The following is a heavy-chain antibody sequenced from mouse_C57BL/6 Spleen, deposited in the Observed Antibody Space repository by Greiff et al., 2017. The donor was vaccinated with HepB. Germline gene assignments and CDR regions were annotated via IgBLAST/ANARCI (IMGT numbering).Heavy chain of an antibody. CDR1: GFNIKDDY. D-gene: IGHD2-10*02. J-gene: IGHJ3*01. V-gene: IGHV14-4*01. CDR2: IDPENGDT. CDR3: TPYGNYGAY. Sequence: EVKLVESGAELVRPGASVKLSCTASGFNIKDDYMHWVKQRPEQGLEWIGWIDPENGDTEYASKFQGKATITADTSSNTAYLQLSSLTSEDTAVYYCTPYGNYGAYWGQGTLVTVSA.